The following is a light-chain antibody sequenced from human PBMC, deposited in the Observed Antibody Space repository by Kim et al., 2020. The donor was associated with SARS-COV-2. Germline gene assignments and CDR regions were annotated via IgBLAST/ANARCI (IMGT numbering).Light chain of an antibody. Sequence: SPGQTSRVSCTGTSSDVGSYNYVSWYQPHPGKAPKLIVYDVTKRPSGVPDRFSGCKSGNAASLTISGLQAEDEADYYCCSYAGSVVFGGGTQLTVL. CDR3: CSYAGSVV. CDR2: DVT. V-gene: IGLV2-11*01. J-gene: IGLJ2*01. CDR1: SSDVGSYNY.